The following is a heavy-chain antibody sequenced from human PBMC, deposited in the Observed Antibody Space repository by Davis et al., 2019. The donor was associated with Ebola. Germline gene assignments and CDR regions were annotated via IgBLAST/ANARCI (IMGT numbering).Heavy chain of an antibody. CDR3: RITGPDAFDI. CDR1: GYTLTKLS. Sequence: ASVKVSCKVSGYTLTKLSMHWVRQATGQGLEWMGWMNPNSGNTGYAQKFQGRVTMTTDTSTSTAYMELRSLRSDDTAVYYCRITGPDAFDIWGQGTMVTVSS. V-gene: IGHV1-8*01. CDR2: MNPNSGNT. D-gene: IGHD1-20*01. J-gene: IGHJ3*02.